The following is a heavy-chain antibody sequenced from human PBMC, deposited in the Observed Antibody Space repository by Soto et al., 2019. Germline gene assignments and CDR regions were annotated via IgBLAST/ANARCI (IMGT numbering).Heavy chain of an antibody. V-gene: IGHV4-4*07. CDR2: IYTIGST. Sequence: QVQLQESGPGLVKPSETLSLTCTVSGGSISRYYWSWIRQPAGKGLEWIGRIYTIGSTNYNPSLKSRVTMSVATSKNQFSLKLSSVTAADTAVYYCARAQLDFDWLSGAFDIWGQGTMVTVAS. J-gene: IGHJ3*02. CDR1: GGSISRYY. CDR3: ARAQLDFDWLSGAFDI. D-gene: IGHD3-9*01.